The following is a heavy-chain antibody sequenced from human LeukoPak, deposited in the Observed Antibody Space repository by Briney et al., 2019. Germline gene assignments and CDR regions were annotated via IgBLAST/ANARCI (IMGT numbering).Heavy chain of an antibody. Sequence: GASVKVSCKASGYTFTSYAMHWVRQAPGQKLEWMGWINAGNGNTKYSQKFQGRVTITRDTSASTAYMELSRLRSDDTAVYYCARWAAWYYDSSGYYSDYWGQGTLVTVSS. V-gene: IGHV1-3*01. J-gene: IGHJ4*02. CDR1: GYTFTSYA. CDR2: INAGNGNT. D-gene: IGHD3-22*01. CDR3: ARWAAWYYDSSGYYSDY.